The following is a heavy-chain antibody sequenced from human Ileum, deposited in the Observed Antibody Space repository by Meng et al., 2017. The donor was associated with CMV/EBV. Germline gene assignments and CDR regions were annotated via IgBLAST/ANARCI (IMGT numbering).Heavy chain of an antibody. D-gene: IGHD3-3*01. CDR1: GFTFSAYT. J-gene: IGHJ4*02. Sequence: GGSLRLSCAASGFTFSAYTMTWVRQAPEKGLEWVSRIRGNGGSAAYADSVQDRITISRDNSQNTLYLQMNSLGVEDTEICFCARGAAFGVTAPDYWGQGTLVTVSS. CDR2: IRGNGGSA. V-gene: IGHV3-23*01. CDR3: ARGAAFGVTAPDY.